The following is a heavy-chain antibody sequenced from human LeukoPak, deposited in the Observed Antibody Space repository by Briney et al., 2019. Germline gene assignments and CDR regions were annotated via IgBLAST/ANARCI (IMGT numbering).Heavy chain of an antibody. Sequence: SETLSLTCTVSGGSISSYYWSWIRQPPGKGLEWIGYIYYSGSTNYNPSLKSRVTISVDTSKNQFSLKLSSVIAADTAVYYCARRRYTSGYLDYWGQGTLVTVSS. V-gene: IGHV4-59*01. CDR1: GGSISSYY. CDR3: ARRRYTSGYLDY. CDR2: IYYSGST. D-gene: IGHD3-22*01. J-gene: IGHJ4*02.